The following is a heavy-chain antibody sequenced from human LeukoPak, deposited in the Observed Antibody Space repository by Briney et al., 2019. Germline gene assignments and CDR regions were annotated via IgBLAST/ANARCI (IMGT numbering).Heavy chain of an antibody. Sequence: GESLKISCKGSGYSFTSYWIGWVRQVPGKGLEWMGIIYPGDSDTRYSPSFQGQVTISADKSVSTAYLQWSSLKASDTAMYYCARFRPGYSNYFDYWGQGTLVTVSS. D-gene: IGHD4-4*01. J-gene: IGHJ4*02. CDR2: IYPGDSDT. CDR1: GYSFTSYW. CDR3: ARFRPGYSNYFDY. V-gene: IGHV5-51*01.